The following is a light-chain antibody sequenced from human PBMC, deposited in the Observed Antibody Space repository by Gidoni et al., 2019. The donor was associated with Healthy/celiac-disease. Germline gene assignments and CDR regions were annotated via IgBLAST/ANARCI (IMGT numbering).Light chain of an antibody. Sequence: EIVMTQSPATLSVSPGERATLSCRSSQSVSSSLAWYQQKPGQAPRLLINGASTRATGSPARFSGSWSGTEFTLTISSLQSEDFAVYYCQQYNNWPLLTFGGGTKVEIK. J-gene: IGKJ4*01. CDR3: QQYNNWPLLT. V-gene: IGKV3-15*01. CDR2: GAS. CDR1: QSVSSS.